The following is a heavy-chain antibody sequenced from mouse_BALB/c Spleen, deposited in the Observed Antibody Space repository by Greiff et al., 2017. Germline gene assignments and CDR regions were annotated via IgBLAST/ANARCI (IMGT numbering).Heavy chain of an antibody. Sequence: EVMLVESGGGLVQPGGSLKLSCAASGFDFSRYWMSWVRQAPGKGLEWIGEINPDSSTINYTPSLKDKFIISRDNAKNTLYLQMSKVRSEDTALYYCARPRVYYDYEGFAYWGQGTLVTVSA. CDR3: ARPRVYYDYEGFAY. CDR2: INPDSSTI. CDR1: GFDFSRYW. J-gene: IGHJ3*01. V-gene: IGHV4-1*02. D-gene: IGHD2-4*01.